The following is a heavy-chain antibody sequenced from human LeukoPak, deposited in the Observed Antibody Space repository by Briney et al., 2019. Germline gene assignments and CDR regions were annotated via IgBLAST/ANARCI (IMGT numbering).Heavy chain of an antibody. D-gene: IGHD2-15*01. CDR2: IKEDGSEK. J-gene: IGHJ4*02. CDR1: GVNVCRNH. V-gene: IGHV3-7*02. CDR3: VTKPLWGRVPPEGDY. Sequence: PGGSLRVSWSASGVNVCRNHISWVRQAPGKGLEWVANIKEDGSEKNYVDPVKGRFSISRDNGENSLYLQMNSLRVEDTAIYYVVTKPLWGRVPPEGDYWGQGTLVTVSS.